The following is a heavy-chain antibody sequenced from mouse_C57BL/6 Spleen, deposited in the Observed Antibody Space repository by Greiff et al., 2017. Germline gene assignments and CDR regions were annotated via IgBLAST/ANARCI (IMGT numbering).Heavy chain of an antibody. D-gene: IGHD1-1*01. CDR3: ARSNYGSSLYYAMDY. J-gene: IGHJ4*01. CDR1: GYAFSSYW. V-gene: IGHV1-80*01. CDR2: IYPGDGDT. Sequence: QVQLQQSGAELVKPGASVKISCKASGYAFSSYWMNWVKQRPGKGLEWIGQIYPGDGDTNYNGKFKGKATLTADKSSSTAYMQLSSLTSEDSAVYFGARSNYGSSLYYAMDYWGQGTSVTVSS.